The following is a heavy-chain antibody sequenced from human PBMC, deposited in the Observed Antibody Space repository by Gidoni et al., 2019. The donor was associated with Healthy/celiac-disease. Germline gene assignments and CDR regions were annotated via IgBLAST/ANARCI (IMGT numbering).Heavy chain of an antibody. V-gene: IGHV4-59*01. CDR2: IYYSGST. D-gene: IGHD4-17*01. J-gene: IGHJ3*02. CDR3: ARYFGDYLDAFDI. Sequence: QVQLQESGPGLVKPSETQYLTCTVSGGSISSYYWSWIRQPPVKGLEWIGYIYYSGSTHYNPSLKSRVTISVDTSNTQFSLKLSSLTAADTVVYYSARYFGDYLDAFDIWGQGTIVTVSS. CDR1: GGSISSYY.